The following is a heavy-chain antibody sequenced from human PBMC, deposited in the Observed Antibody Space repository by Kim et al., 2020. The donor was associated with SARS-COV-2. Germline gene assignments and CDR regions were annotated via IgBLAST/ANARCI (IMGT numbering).Heavy chain of an antibody. CDR3: ASYDACDM. Sequence: ASVKVSCKTSGSSFTSYAMNWVRQAPGQALEWMGWINTNTGKPAYAQGFTGRFVFSLDTSVSTAYLQISSLRAEDTAVYYCASYDACDMWGQGTMVTVSS. CDR1: GSSFTSYA. CDR2: INTNTGKP. V-gene: IGHV7-4-1*02. J-gene: IGHJ3*02.